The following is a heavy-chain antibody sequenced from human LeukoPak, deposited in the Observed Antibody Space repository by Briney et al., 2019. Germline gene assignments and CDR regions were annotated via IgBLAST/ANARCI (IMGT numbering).Heavy chain of an antibody. V-gene: IGHV4-59*01. D-gene: IGHD3-16*01. CDR1: GGSISSYY. J-gene: IGHJ2*01. Sequence: SETLSLTCTVSGGSISSYYWSWIRQPPGKGLEWIGYIYYSGSTNYNPSLKSRVTISVDTSKNQFSLKLSSATAADTAVYYCAREWPGITAGYFDLWGRGTLVTVSS. CDR3: AREWPGITAGYFDL. CDR2: IYYSGST.